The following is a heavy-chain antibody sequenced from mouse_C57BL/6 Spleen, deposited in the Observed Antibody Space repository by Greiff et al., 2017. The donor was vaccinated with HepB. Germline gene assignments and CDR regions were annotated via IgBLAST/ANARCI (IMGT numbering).Heavy chain of an antibody. D-gene: IGHD1-1*01. Sequence: QVQLKQPGAELVKPGASVKMSCKASGYTFTSYWITWVKQRPGQGLEWIGDIYPGSGSTNYNEKFKSKATLTVDTSSSTAYMQLSSLTSEDSAVYYCARGVVGDYYAMDYWGQGTSVTVSS. V-gene: IGHV1-55*01. CDR3: ARGVVGDYYAMDY. CDR2: IYPGSGST. CDR1: GYTFTSYW. J-gene: IGHJ4*01.